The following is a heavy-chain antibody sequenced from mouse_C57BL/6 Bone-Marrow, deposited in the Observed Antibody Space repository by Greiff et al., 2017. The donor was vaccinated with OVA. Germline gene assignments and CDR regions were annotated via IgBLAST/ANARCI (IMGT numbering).Heavy chain of an antibody. V-gene: IGHV1-81*01. J-gene: IGHJ2*01. CDR1: GYTFTSYG. CDR2: IYPRSGNT. D-gene: IGHD2-4*01. Sequence: VQLVESGAELARPGASVKLSCKASGYTFTSYGISWVKQRTGQGLEWIGEIYPRSGNTYYNEKFKGKATLTADKSSSTAYMELRSLTSEDSAVYFCARLRYDYDYFDYWGQGTTRTVSS. CDR3: ARLRYDYDYFDY.